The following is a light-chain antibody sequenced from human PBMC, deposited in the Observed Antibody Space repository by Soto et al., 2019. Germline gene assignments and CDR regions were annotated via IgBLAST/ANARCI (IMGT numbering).Light chain of an antibody. V-gene: IGLV1-44*01. CDR1: NSNIGSNT. J-gene: IGLJ3*02. CDR2: SSN. CDR3: AAWDGSLNGVV. Sequence: QSVLTQPPSASGTPGQRVTISCSGSNSNIGSNTVNWYQQFPGAAPKLLVYSSNLRPSGVPDRFSRSKSGTSASLAISGLQSEDESDYYCAAWDGSLNGVVFGGGTKLTVL.